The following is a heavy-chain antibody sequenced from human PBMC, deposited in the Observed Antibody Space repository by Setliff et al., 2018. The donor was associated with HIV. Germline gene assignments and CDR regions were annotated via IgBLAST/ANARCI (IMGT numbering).Heavy chain of an antibody. CDR1: GDFISSGNFH. V-gene: IGHV4-61*09. D-gene: IGHD3-10*01. Sequence: SETLSLTCTVSGDFISSGNFHWSWIRQPPGKGLEWIGHISTSGSSNYNPSLKSRVTISVDMSKNQFSLNLNSVTAADTALYYCARHARNSSCYRGSYYYGVDVWGQGTPVTVSS. J-gene: IGHJ6*02. CDR3: ARHARNSSCYRGSYYYGVDV. CDR2: ISTSGSS.